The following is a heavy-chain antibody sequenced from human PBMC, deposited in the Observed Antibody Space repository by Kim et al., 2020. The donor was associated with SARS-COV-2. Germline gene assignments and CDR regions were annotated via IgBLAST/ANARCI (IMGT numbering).Heavy chain of an antibody. J-gene: IGHJ5*02. CDR3: ASAGSGSYYNVGWFDP. CDR2: VWNDGTKK. Sequence: GGSLRLSCAASGFSFSSYGMHWVRQAPGKGLEWVALVWNDGTKKDYADSVKGRFTISRDNSKKMLYLEMNSLRVEDTAVYYCASAGSGSYYNVGWFDPWGQGILVTVSA. CDR1: GFSFSSYG. D-gene: IGHD3-10*01. V-gene: IGHV3-33*01.